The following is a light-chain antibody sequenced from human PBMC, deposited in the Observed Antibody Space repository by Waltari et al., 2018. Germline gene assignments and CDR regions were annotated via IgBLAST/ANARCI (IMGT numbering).Light chain of an antibody. CDR3: QQYNNWPPIT. CDR1: QSVSSD. V-gene: IGKV3-15*01. CDR2: GAS. J-gene: IGKJ1*01. Sequence: EIVMTQSPATLSVSPGERATLSCRASQSVSSDLAWYQQNPGQAPRLLIYGASTRATGIPARFSGSGPGTEFTLTISSLQAEDFAVYYCQQYNNWPPITFGQGTKVEIK.